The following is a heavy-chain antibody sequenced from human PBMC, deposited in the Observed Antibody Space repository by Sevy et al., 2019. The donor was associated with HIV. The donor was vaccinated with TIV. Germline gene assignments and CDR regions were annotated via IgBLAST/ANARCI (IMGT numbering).Heavy chain of an antibody. CDR1: GDGVSSRGTV. Sequence: KQSQTLSLTCAISGDGVSSRGTVWNWIRQSPSRGLEWLGRTYYRSKWWNNYALSVKSRISINPDTSKNQVSLHLNSVTPDDTAVYYCARDGGANWDGRPSGTVFDYWRQGTLVTVSS. J-gene: IGHJ4*02. CDR2: TYYRSKWWN. CDR3: ARDGGANWDGRPSGTVFDY. D-gene: IGHD1-1*01. V-gene: IGHV6-1*01.